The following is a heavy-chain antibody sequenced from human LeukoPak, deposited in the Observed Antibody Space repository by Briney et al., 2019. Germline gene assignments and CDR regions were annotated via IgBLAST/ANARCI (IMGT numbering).Heavy chain of an antibody. V-gene: IGHV3-7*01. CDR2: INQDGSEK. Sequence: PGGSLRLSCAASGFTFSSYEMNWVRQAPGKGLEWVANINQDGSEKYYMDSVKGRFTISRDSAKNSLYVQMNSLTAEDTAVYFCARAGLPVAFDYWGQGTLVTVSS. J-gene: IGHJ4*02. CDR1: GFTFSSYE. CDR3: ARAGLPVAFDY. D-gene: IGHD2-2*01.